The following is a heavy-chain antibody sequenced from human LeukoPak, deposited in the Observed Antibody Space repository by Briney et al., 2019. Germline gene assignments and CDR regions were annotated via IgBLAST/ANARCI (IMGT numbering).Heavy chain of an antibody. CDR2: IYYSGST. CDR1: GGSISSSSYY. J-gene: IGHJ6*03. CDR3: ARPDYYYYHMVV. V-gene: IGHV4-39*01. Sequence: SETLSLTCSVSGGSISSSSYYWGWIRQPPGKGLEWIGNIYYSGSTYYNPSLKSRVTISVDTSKNQFSLKLSSVTAADTAVYYCARPDYYYYHMVVWGKGTTVTVSS.